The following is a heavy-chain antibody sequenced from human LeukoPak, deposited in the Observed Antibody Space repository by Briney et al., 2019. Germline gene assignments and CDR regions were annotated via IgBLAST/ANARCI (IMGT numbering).Heavy chain of an antibody. V-gene: IGHV3-43*02. D-gene: IGHD6-19*01. Sequence: PGGSLRLSCTASGFTFDEYAMHWVRQAPGKGLEWVSLISGDGDTTYYADSVKGRFTISRDTSKNTLYLQMNRLRTEDTALYYCAKDAYGSLYYYHFMDVWGIRTTVTVSS. J-gene: IGHJ6*03. CDR3: AKDAYGSLYYYHFMDV. CDR1: GFTFDEYA. CDR2: ISGDGDTT.